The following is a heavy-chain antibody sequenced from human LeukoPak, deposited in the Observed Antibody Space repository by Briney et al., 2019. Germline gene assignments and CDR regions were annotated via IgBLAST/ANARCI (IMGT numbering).Heavy chain of an antibody. CDR3: ARYPLSGRYAFDI. CDR1: GFTFSSYS. V-gene: IGHV3-21*01. Sequence: GGSLGLSCAASGFTFSSYSMNWVRQAPGKGLEWVSSISSSSSYICYADSVKGRFTISRDNAKNSLYLQMNSLRAEDTAVYYCARYPLSGRYAFDIWGQGTMVTVSS. J-gene: IGHJ3*02. CDR2: ISSSSSYI. D-gene: IGHD2-8*02.